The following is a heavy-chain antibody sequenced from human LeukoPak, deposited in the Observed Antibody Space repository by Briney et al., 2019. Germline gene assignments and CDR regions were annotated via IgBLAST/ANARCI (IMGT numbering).Heavy chain of an antibody. CDR2: ISGSGGST. D-gene: IGHD5-24*01. CDR3: AKDRGRDGYNYSDY. Sequence: GGSLRPSCAASGFTFSSYAMSWVRQAPGKGLEWVSAISGSGGSTYYADSVKGRFTISRDNSKNTLYLQMNSLRAEDTAVYYCAKDRGRDGYNYSDYWGQGTLVTVSS. V-gene: IGHV3-23*01. CDR1: GFTFSSYA. J-gene: IGHJ4*02.